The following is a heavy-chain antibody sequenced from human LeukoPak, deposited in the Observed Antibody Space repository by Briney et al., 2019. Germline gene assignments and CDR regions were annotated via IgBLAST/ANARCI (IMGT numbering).Heavy chain of an antibody. D-gene: IGHD6-13*01. Sequence: GSSVKVSCKASGGTFSSYAISWVRQAPGQGLEWMGGIIPIFGTANYAQKFQGRVTITADESTSTAYMELSSLRSEDTAVYYCAKTHIAAAGTDWYFDLWGRGTLVTVSS. J-gene: IGHJ2*01. CDR3: AKTHIAAAGTDWYFDL. CDR1: GGTFSSYA. CDR2: IIPIFGTA. V-gene: IGHV1-69*01.